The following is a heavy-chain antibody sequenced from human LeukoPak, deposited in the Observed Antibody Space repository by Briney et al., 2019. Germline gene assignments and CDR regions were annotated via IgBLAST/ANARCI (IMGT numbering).Heavy chain of an antibody. Sequence: GESLKISCKGPGYSFTSYWIGWVRQMPGKGLEWMGIIYPGDSDTRYSPSFQGQVTISADKSISTAYLQWSSLKASDTAMYYCARHIGRGYYDFWSGYRTDYWGQGTLVTVSS. V-gene: IGHV5-51*01. CDR1: GYSFTSYW. CDR3: ARHIGRGYYDFWSGYRTDY. CDR2: IYPGDSDT. D-gene: IGHD3-3*01. J-gene: IGHJ4*02.